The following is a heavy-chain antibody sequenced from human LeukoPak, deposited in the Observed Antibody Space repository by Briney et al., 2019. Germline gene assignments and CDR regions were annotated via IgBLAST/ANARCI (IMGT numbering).Heavy chain of an antibody. D-gene: IGHD1-26*01. CDR1: GASIISSSYY. Sequence: SETLSLTCTVSGASIISSSYYWGWIRQPPGQGLEWIGSINYSGSTYYNSSLKSRVTISVDTSKNQFSLKLSSVSAADTAVYYCARGLRWDLTISGTSAFDYWGQGTLVTVSS. CDR3: ARGLRWDLTISGTSAFDY. J-gene: IGHJ4*02. CDR2: INYSGST. V-gene: IGHV4-39*01.